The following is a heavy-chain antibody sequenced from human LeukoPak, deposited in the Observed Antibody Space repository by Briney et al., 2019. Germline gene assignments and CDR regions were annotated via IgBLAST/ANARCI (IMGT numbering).Heavy chain of an antibody. J-gene: IGHJ4*02. V-gene: IGHV3-33*06. CDR3: AKPTSGSGSFLIDY. Sequence: GGSLRLSCAASGFIFSNYGMHWVRQAPGKGLEWVAVIWDDGSYKYYADSVKGRFTISRDNSKNTLYLQMNSLRAEDTAVYSCAKPTSGSGSFLIDYWGQGTLVTVSS. CDR1: GFIFSNYG. CDR2: IWDDGSYK. D-gene: IGHD1-26*01.